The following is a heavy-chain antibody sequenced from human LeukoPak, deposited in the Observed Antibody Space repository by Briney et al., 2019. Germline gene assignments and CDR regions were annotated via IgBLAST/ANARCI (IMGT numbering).Heavy chain of an antibody. CDR2: ISYDGSNK. D-gene: IGHD3-22*01. J-gene: IGHJ5*02. CDR1: GFTFSSYA. Sequence: GGSLRLSCAASGFTFSSYAMNWVRQAPGKGLEWVAVISYDGSNKYYADSVKGRFTISRDNAKSSLYLQMNSLRAEDTAVYYCARGVYFYDSSGYLSWGQGTLVTVSS. V-gene: IGHV3-30*03. CDR3: ARGVYFYDSSGYLS.